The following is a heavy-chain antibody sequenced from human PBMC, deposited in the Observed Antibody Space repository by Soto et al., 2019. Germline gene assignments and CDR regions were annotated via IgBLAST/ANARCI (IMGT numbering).Heavy chain of an antibody. J-gene: IGHJ5*02. Sequence: QVQLVQSGAEVKKPGASVKVSCKASGYTFTSYYMHWVRQAPGQGLEWMGIINPSGGSRSYAQKFQGRVTMARDTSTSTVYTELSSLRSEDTAVYCCARAVFSTKVWFDPWCQGTLVTVSS. CDR2: INPSGGSR. CDR1: GYTFTSYY. D-gene: IGHD1-1*01. V-gene: IGHV1-46*01. CDR3: ARAVFSTKVWFDP.